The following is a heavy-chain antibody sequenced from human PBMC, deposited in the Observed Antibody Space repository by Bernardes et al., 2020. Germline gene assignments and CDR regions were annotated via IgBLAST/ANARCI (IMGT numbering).Heavy chain of an antibody. CDR2: IYYSGST. CDR3: ARGTATGFDP. CDR1: GGSISSYY. V-gene: IGHV4-59*07. D-gene: IGHD2-15*01. J-gene: IGHJ5*02. Sequence: SDTLYLTCTVSGGSISSYYWSWIRQPPGKGLEWIGYIYYSGSTNYNPSLKSRVTISVDTSKNQFSLKLSSVTAADTAVYYCARGTATGFDPWGQGTLVTVSS.